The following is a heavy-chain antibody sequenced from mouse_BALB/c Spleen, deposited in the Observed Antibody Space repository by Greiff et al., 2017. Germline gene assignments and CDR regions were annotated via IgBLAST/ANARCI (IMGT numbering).Heavy chain of an antibody. CDR3: ARSLLRYYAMDY. CDR2: ILPGSGST. V-gene: IGHV1-9*01. D-gene: IGHD1-1*01. J-gene: IGHJ4*01. Sequence: QVHVKQSGAELMKPGASVKISCKATGYTFSSYWIEWVKQRPGHGLEWIGEILPGSGSTNYNEKFKGKATFTADTSSNTAYMQLSSLTSEDSAVYYCARSLLRYYAMDYWGQGTSVTVSS. CDR1: GYTFSSYW.